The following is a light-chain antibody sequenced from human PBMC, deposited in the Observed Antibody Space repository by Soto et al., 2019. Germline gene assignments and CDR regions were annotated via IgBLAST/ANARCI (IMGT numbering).Light chain of an antibody. CDR1: ESVTSNY. J-gene: IGKJ1*01. CDR2: GAS. Sequence: EIVLTQPPGTLSLSPGERTTLSCRANESVTSNYLAWYQQKPGQAPRLLIYGASSRATGLPDRFSGSGSGTDFTLTISRLEPEDFAVYYCQQYGSSPRTFGQGTKVEFK. V-gene: IGKV3-20*01. CDR3: QQYGSSPRT.